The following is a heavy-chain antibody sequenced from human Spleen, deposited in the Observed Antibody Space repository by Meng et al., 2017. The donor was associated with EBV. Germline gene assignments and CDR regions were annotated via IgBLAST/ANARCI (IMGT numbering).Heavy chain of an antibody. CDR1: GGSISSSSYY. J-gene: IGHJ4*02. V-gene: IGHV4-39*07. CDR2: IYYSGST. CDR3: ARVEMATIGY. Sequence: QLQLQGSGPGLVKPSGTLSLTCTVSGGSISSSSYYWGWIRQPPGKGLEWIGSIYYSGSTYYNPSLKSRVTISVDTSKNQFSLKLSSVTAADTAVYYCARVEMATIGYWGQGTLVTVSS. D-gene: IGHD5-24*01.